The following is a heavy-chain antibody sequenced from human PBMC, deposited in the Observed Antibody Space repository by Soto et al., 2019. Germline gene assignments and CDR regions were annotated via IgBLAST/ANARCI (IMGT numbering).Heavy chain of an antibody. Sequence: GGSMRLSCAASGFTVSSNYMSWVRQAPGKGLEWVSVIYSGGSTYYADSVKGRFTISRHNSKNTLYLQMNSLRAEDTAVYYCARDHYDILTGYFYYYGMDVWGQGTTVTVSS. CDR1: GFTVSSNY. V-gene: IGHV3-53*04. CDR3: ARDHYDILTGYFYYYGMDV. J-gene: IGHJ6*02. D-gene: IGHD3-9*01. CDR2: IYSGGST.